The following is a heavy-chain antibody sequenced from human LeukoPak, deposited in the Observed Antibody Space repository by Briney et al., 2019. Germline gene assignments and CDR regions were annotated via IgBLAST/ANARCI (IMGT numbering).Heavy chain of an antibody. V-gene: IGHV4-4*07. CDR1: GGAIRSHY. CDR3: ARGEHSVDS. J-gene: IGHJ4*02. D-gene: IGHD1/OR15-1a*01. Sequence: SETLSLTCTVSGGAIRSHYWNWIRQPAGKGLEWIGRIYSSGYTNDNPFLKSRITMSVDMSKNQFSLRLNSVTAADTAVYYCARGEHSVDSWGQGMLVTISS. CDR2: IYSSGYT.